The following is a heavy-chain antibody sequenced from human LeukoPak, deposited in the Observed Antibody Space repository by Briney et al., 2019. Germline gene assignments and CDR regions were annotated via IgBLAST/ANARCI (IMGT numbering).Heavy chain of an antibody. V-gene: IGHV1-18*01. D-gene: IGHD3-22*01. Sequence: GASVKVSCKASGYTFTSSGLSWVRHAPGQGLAWLVWISAYNGNTNYAQKLQGRVTMTTDTSTSTAYMELRSLRSDDTAVYYCARDESYYDNQPDNWFDPWGQGTLVTVSS. J-gene: IGHJ5*02. CDR3: ARDESYYDNQPDNWFDP. CDR2: ISAYNGNT. CDR1: GYTFTSSG.